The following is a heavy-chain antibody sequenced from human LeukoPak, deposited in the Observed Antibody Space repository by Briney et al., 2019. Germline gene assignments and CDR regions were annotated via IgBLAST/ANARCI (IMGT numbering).Heavy chain of an antibody. Sequence: PGGSLRLSCAASGFTFSSYSMNWVRQAPGKGLEWVSSISSNSSYIYYADSVKGRFTISRDNAMNSLYLQMNSLGAEDTAVYYCARDLFEYSSSSILWGQGTLVTVSS. V-gene: IGHV3-21*01. CDR3: ARDLFEYSSSSIL. CDR1: GFTFSSYS. CDR2: ISSNSSYI. J-gene: IGHJ4*02. D-gene: IGHD6-6*01.